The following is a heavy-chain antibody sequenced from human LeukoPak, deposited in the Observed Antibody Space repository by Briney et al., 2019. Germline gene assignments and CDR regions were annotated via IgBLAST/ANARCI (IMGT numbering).Heavy chain of an antibody. D-gene: IGHD4-17*01. CDR1: GFTVSSKY. J-gene: IGHJ4*02. V-gene: IGHV3-66*01. CDR3: ARCSGDYVRTGGD. Sequence: QTGGSLRLSCAASGFTVSSKYMSWVRQAPGKGLEWVSTIYRDENTHYADSVRGRFTISRDNSENTLYLQLNSPRAEDTAVYYCARCSGDYVRTGGDWGWGPGVMVSS. CDR2: IYRDENT.